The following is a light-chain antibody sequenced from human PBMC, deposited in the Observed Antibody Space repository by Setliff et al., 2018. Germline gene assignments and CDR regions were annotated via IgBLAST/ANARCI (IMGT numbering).Light chain of an antibody. CDR2: DVN. Sequence: SALTQPASVSGSPGQSITISCSGTSSDVGAYDYVSWYQKHPDKAPKLIIYDVNKRPSGVSNRFSGSKSVNTAFLTISGLQAEDEGDYYCYSYAGGDTYAIFGGGTKVTVL. J-gene: IGLJ2*01. CDR1: SSDVGAYDY. CDR3: YSYAGGDTYAI. V-gene: IGLV2-23*02.